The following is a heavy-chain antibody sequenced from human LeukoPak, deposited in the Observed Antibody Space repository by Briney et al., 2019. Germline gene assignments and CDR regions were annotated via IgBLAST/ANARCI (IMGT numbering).Heavy chain of an antibody. J-gene: IGHJ6*02. CDR1: GGSISSYY. Sequence: SETLSLTCTVSGGSISSYYWSWIRQPAGKGLEWIGRIYTSGSTNYNPSLKSRVTMSVGTSKNQFSLKLSSVTAADTAVYYCARDRFNSGYDLSYYYYGMDVWGQGTTVTVSS. D-gene: IGHD5-12*01. CDR3: ARDRFNSGYDLSYYYYGMDV. CDR2: IYTSGST. V-gene: IGHV4-4*07.